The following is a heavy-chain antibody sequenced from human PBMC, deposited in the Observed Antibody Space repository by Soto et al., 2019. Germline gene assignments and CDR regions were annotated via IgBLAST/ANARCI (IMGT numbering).Heavy chain of an antibody. CDR1: GGTFSSYA. J-gene: IGHJ5*02. D-gene: IGHD3-10*01. Sequence: GASVKVSCKASGGTFSSYAISWVRQAPGQGLEWMGGIIPIFGNANYAQKVQGRVTMTADESTSTAYMELRSLRSEDTAVYYCARGVGSGSYYNQYNWFDPWGQGTLVTVSS. V-gene: IGHV1-69*13. CDR3: ARGVGSGSYYNQYNWFDP. CDR2: IIPIFGNA.